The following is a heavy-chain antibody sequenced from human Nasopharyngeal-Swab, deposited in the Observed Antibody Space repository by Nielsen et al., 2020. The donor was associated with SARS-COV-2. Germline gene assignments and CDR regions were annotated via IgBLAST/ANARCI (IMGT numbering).Heavy chain of an antibody. CDR1: GYSFTSYW. Sequence: GESLKISWEGSGYSFTSYWISWVRQMPGKGLEWMGRIDPSDSYTNYSPSFQGHVTISADKSISTAYLQWSSLKASDTAMYYCARYWSDPGNWFDPWGQGTRVTVSS. J-gene: IGHJ5*02. CDR3: ARYWSDPGNWFDP. D-gene: IGHD2-15*01. V-gene: IGHV5-10-1*01. CDR2: IDPSDSYT.